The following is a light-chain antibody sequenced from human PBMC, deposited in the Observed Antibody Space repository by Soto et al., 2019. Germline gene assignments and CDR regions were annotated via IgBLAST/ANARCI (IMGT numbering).Light chain of an antibody. CDR2: DVS. CDR3: QQYETYWT. J-gene: IGKJ1*01. Sequence: DIQMTQSPSTLSASVGETDTITCRASQSIDIWLAWYQQKPGKAPKLLISDVSTLQSGVPSRFRGSGSGTEFTLTFSSLQPDDFATYYCQQYETYWTFGQGTKVDIK. CDR1: QSIDIW. V-gene: IGKV1-5*01.